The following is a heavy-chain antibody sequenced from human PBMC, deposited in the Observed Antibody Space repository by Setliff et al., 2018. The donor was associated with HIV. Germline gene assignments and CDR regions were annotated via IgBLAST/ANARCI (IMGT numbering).Heavy chain of an antibody. D-gene: IGHD3-3*01. CDR2: IYHSGST. V-gene: IGHV4-38-2*01. J-gene: IGHJ6*02. CDR1: GYSISSGYF. CDR3: ARHSGGSFYNFWTGPLDNYGMDV. Sequence: PSETLSLTCAVSGYSISSGYFWGWSRQPPGKGLEWIGSIYHSGSTYYNPSLKSRVTISVETSKNQFSLKLSSVTAADTAVYYCARHSGGSFYNFWTGPLDNYGMDVWGQGTTVTVSS.